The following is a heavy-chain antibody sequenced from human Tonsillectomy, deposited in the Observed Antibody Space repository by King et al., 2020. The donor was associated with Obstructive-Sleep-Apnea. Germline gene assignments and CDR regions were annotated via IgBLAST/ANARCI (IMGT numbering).Heavy chain of an antibody. CDR3: AREHGRYSSSFSAYFDY. CDR1: GFTFSSYA. D-gene: IGHD6-13*01. V-gene: IGHV3-30*04. J-gene: IGHJ4*02. CDR2: ISYDGSNK. Sequence: VQLVESGGGVVQPGRSLRLSCAASGFTFSSYAMHWVRQAPGKGLEWVAVISYDGSNKYYADSVKGRFTISRDNSKNTLYLQMNSLRAEDTAVYYCAREHGRYSSSFSAYFDYWGQGTLVTVSS.